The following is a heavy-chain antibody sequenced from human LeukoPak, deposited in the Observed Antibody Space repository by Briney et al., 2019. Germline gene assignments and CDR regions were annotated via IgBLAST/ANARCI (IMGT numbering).Heavy chain of an antibody. Sequence: ASVKVSCKVSGYTLTKLSMHWVRQAPGKGLEWMGGFDPEDGETIYAQKFQGRVTMTTDTSTSTAYMELRSLRSDDTAVYYCARDLGRFGELLLNYWGQGTLVTVSS. CDR3: ARDLGRFGELLLNY. V-gene: IGHV1-24*01. CDR2: FDPEDGET. D-gene: IGHD3-10*01. J-gene: IGHJ4*02. CDR1: GYTLTKLS.